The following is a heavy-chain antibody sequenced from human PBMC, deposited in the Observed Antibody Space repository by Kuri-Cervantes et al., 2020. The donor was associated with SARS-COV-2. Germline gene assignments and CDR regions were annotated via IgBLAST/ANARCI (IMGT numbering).Heavy chain of an antibody. CDR1: GGSISSSSYY. V-gene: IGHV4-61*01. CDR3: ARVDGLGYYYYYMDV. J-gene: IGHJ6*03. D-gene: IGHD3/OR15-3a*01. CDR2: IYYSGST. Sequence: SETLSLTCTVSGGSISSSSYYRSWIRQPPGKGLEWIGYIYYSGSTNYNPSLKSRVTISVDTSKNQFSLKLSSVTAADTAVYYCARVDGLGYYYYYMDVWGKGTTVTVSS.